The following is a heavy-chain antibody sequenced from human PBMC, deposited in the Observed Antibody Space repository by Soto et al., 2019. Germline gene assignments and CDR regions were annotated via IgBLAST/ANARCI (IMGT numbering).Heavy chain of an antibody. CDR2: INDDGTRT. CDR1: GFVFNMYW. J-gene: IGHJ4*02. CDR3: IRGPRPSSVGTGAF. Sequence: GGSLRLSCAASGFVFNMYWMHWVRQVPGEGPEWVTRINDDGTRTDYADSAKGRFTISRDNAKDILYLQMNALRVDDTAVYYCIRGPRPSSVGTGAFWGQGTLVT. V-gene: IGHV3-74*01. D-gene: IGHD3-10*01.